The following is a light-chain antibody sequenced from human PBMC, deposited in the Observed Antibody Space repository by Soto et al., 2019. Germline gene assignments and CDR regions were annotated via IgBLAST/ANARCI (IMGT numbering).Light chain of an antibody. J-gene: IGLJ2*01. CDR3: SSYTSTNTLVV. V-gene: IGLV2-14*03. CDR2: DVS. Sequence: QSALTQPASVSGSPGQSITISCTGTSSDVGFYDFVSWYQQHPDTAPKLMIYDVSNRPSGVSNRFSGSKSGYTASLTISGLPPEDEADYYCSSYTSTNTLVVFGGGTKLTVL. CDR1: SSDVGFYDF.